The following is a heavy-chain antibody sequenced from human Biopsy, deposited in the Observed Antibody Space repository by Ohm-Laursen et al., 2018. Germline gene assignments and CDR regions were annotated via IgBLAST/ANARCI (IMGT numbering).Heavy chain of an antibody. CDR1: GFTFSSYG. CDR2: IWYDGFNR. J-gene: IGHJ3*02. D-gene: IGHD3-10*01. CDR3: ATSTMVRSSGYAFDI. Sequence: SLRLSCAASGFTFSSYGMHWVRQAPGKGLEWVAFIWYDGFNRYYADSVKGRFTISRDNSKNTLDLQMNSLRAEDTAVYYCATSTMVRSSGYAFDIWGQGTVVTVS. V-gene: IGHV3-33*01.